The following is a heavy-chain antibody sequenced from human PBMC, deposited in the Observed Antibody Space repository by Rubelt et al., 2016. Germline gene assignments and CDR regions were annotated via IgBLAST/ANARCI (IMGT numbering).Heavy chain of an antibody. Sequence: QLQLQESGPGLVKPSETLSLTCTASDGFISSSYYWGWIRQPPGKGLEWIGSISYSGTTYSNPALKSRVTISVDTSTNHFSLRLSSVTAADTSVYYCARLGYQTYWYFDLWGRGTLVTVSS. CDR3: ARLGYQTYWYFDL. D-gene: IGHD5-12*01. CDR2: ISYSGTT. CDR1: DGFISSSYY. J-gene: IGHJ2*01. V-gene: IGHV4-39*07.